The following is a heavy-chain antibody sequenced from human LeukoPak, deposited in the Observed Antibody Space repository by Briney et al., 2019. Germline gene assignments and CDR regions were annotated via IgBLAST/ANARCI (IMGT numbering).Heavy chain of an antibody. J-gene: IGHJ5*02. CDR1: GYSISSGYY. CDR3: ARIGYGSGSPTNL. CDR2: MYIRGST. Sequence: SETLSLTCTVSGYSISSGYYWGWIRQPPGKGLEWIGRMYIRGSTDYNPSLKSRVTISVDTSKNQFSLKLNSVTAADTAVYYCARIGYGSGSPTNLWGQGTLVTVSS. D-gene: IGHD3-10*01. V-gene: IGHV4-38-2*02.